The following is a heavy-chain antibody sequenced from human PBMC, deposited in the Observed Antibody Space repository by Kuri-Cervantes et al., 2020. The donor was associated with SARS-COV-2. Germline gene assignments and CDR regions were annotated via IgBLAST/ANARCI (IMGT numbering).Heavy chain of an antibody. CDR1: GGSFSGYY. D-gene: IGHD2-2*01. CDR2: INHSGST. V-gene: IGHV4-34*01. J-gene: IGHJ5*01. CDR3: ARDHSPISDHIVVVPAASWFDS. Sequence: EALKISCGVYGGSFSGYYWNWIRQPPGKGVEWVAKINHSGSTNSNPSLKSRVTISVDTSKNQFSLKLSSVTAADTAVYYCARDHSPISDHIVVVPAASWFDSWGQGTLVTVSS.